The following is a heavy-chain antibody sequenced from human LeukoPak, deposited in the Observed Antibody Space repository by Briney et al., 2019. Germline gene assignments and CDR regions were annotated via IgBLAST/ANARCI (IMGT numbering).Heavy chain of an antibody. CDR1: GGTFSSYA. CDR3: ARSPGYTSYDLRYDY. J-gene: IGHJ4*02. Sequence: SVKVSCKASGGTFSSYAINWVRQAPGQGLEWMGGIIPIFGTANYAQKFQGRVTISADESTSTGYMDLSSLRSEDTAVYFCARSPGYTSYDLRYDYWGQGTLVTVSS. CDR2: IIPIFGTA. D-gene: IGHD5-12*01. V-gene: IGHV1-69*13.